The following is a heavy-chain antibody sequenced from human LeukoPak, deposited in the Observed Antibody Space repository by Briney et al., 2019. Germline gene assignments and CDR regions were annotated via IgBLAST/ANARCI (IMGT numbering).Heavy chain of an antibody. CDR2: IYYSGST. D-gene: IGHD6-13*01. CDR1: GGSISSSSYY. Sequence: SETLSLTCTVPGGSISSSSYYWGWIRQPPGKGLEWIGSIYYSGSTYYNPSLRSRVTISVDTSKNQFSLKLSSVTAADTAVYYCARYLYSSSCSFDYWGQGTLVTVSS. J-gene: IGHJ4*02. CDR3: ARYLYSSSCSFDY. V-gene: IGHV4-39*01.